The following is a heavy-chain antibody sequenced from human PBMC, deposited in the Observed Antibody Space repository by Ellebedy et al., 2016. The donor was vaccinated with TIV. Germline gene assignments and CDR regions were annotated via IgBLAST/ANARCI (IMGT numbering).Heavy chain of an antibody. J-gene: IGHJ4*02. CDR1: GYTFTTYD. Sequence: GESLKISXKASGYTFTTYDINWVRQAPGQGLEWMGWMSPNSGDTGSPQKFQGRVTMTSNNSISTAYMELSSLRSEDTAVYYCARGIYDSWSGAYYLDSWGQGTLVTVSS. D-gene: IGHD3-3*01. CDR3: ARGIYDSWSGAYYLDS. V-gene: IGHV1-8*01. CDR2: MSPNSGDT.